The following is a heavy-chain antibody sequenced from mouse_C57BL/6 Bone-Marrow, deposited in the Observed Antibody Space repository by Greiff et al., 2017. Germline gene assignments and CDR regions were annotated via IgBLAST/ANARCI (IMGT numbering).Heavy chain of an antibody. Sequence: EVHLVESGGGLVKPGGSLKLSCAASGFTFSDYGMHWVRQAPEKGLEWVAYISSGSSTIYYADTVKGRFTISRDTAKNTLFLQMTSLRSEDTAMYYCARQVLFTTVTPYFDYWGQGTTLTVSS. CDR3: ARQVLFTTVTPYFDY. J-gene: IGHJ2*01. V-gene: IGHV5-17*01. CDR1: GFTFSDYG. CDR2: ISSGSSTI. D-gene: IGHD1-1*01.